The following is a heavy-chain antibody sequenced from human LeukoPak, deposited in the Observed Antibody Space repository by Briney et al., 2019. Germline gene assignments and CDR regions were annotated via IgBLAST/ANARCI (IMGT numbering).Heavy chain of an antibody. CDR2: IYYSGIT. CDR1: GGSISSSSYF. D-gene: IGHD6-6*01. Sequence: SETLSLTCTVSGGSISSSSYFWGWIRQPPGNGLEWIGSIYYSGITYYNPSLKSRVTISVDTSKSQFSLKLSSVTAADTAVYYCARQEESLAARLDYWGQGTLVTVSS. J-gene: IGHJ4*02. CDR3: ARQEESLAARLDY. V-gene: IGHV4-39*01.